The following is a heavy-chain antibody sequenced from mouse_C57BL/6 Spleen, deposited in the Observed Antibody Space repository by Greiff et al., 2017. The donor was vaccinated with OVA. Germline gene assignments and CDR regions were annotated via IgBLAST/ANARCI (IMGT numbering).Heavy chain of an antibody. CDR3: ARGGYGSSYDLYCDV. CDR2: IDPCDSAN. Sequence: QVQLQQPGAELVRPGSSVKLSCKASGYTFTSYWMHWVKQRPIQGLEWIGNIDPCDSANHYNQKFKDKATLTVDKSSSTACMQLNSLTSEDSAVYYCARGGYGSSYDLYCDVWGTGTTVTVSS. D-gene: IGHD1-1*01. V-gene: IGHV1-52*01. CDR1: GYTFTSYW. J-gene: IGHJ1*03.